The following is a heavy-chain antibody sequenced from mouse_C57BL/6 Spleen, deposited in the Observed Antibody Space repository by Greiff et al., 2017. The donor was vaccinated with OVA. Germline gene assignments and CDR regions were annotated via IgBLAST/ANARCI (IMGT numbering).Heavy chain of an antibody. CDR3: APLRGFAY. Sequence: VQLQQPGAELVRPGTSVKLSCKASGYTFTSYWMHWVKQRPGQGLEWIGVIDPSDSYTNYNQKFKGKATLTVDTSYSTAYMQLSSLTSEDSAVYYCAPLRGFAYWGQGTLVTVSA. CDR1: GYTFTSYW. J-gene: IGHJ3*01. CDR2: IDPSDSYT. D-gene: IGHD3-1*01. V-gene: IGHV1-59*01.